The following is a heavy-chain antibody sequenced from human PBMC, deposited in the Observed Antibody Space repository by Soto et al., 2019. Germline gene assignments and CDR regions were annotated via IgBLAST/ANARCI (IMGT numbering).Heavy chain of an antibody. CDR2: IIPIFGTA. J-gene: IGHJ6*02. CDR1: GGTFSSYA. Sequence: SVKVSFKASGGTFSSYAISWLRQAPGQGLEWMGGIIPIFGTANYAQKFQGRVTITADESTSTAYMELSSLRSEDTAVYYCASSLFSGVGHYGMDVWGQGTTVTVSS. V-gene: IGHV1-69*13. CDR3: ASSLFSGVGHYGMDV. D-gene: IGHD3-3*01.